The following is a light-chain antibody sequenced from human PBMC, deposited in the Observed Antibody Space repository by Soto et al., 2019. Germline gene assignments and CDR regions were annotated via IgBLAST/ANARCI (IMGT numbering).Light chain of an antibody. CDR3: CSYAGSSAVGV. V-gene: IGLV2-23*02. CDR2: EVT. CDR1: RSDVGTYDL. Sequence: QSALTQPASVSGSPGQSITISCTGTRSDVGTYDLVSWYQQHPGKAPKLLIYEVTKRPSGVSNRFSGSKSGNTASLTISGLQAEDEADYYCCSYAGSSAVGVFGGGTKVTVL. J-gene: IGLJ3*02.